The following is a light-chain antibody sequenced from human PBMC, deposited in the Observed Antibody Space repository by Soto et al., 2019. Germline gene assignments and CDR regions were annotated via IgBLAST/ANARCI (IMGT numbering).Light chain of an antibody. CDR1: QSVSSK. CDR3: QQYNNWPRT. V-gene: IGKV3-15*01. CDR2: GAS. J-gene: IGKJ3*01. Sequence: EIVMTQSPATLSVSPGERATLSCRASQSVSSKLGWYQQKPGQAPRLLIYGASIRATGIPARFSGSGSGTEFNLTISSLQSEDFAVYYCQQYNNWPRTFGHGTKVDIK.